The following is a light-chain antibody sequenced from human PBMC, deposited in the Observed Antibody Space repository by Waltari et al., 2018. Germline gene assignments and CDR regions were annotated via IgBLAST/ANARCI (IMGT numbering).Light chain of an antibody. CDR1: SSDVGGYNY. Sequence: HSALTQPASVSGSPGQSITISCTGTSSDVGGYNYVSWYHQHPGKAPKLMIYEVSNRPLGVSNRFSGSKSGNTSSLTISGLQAEDEADYYCSSYTSSSTLVFGGGTKLTVL. CDR2: EVS. J-gene: IGLJ2*01. V-gene: IGLV2-14*01. CDR3: SSYTSSSTLV.